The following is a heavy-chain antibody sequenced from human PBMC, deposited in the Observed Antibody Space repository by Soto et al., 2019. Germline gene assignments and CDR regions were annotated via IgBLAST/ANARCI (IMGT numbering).Heavy chain of an antibody. V-gene: IGHV3-53*01. J-gene: IGHJ4*02. Sequence: GGSLRLSCAASGFSVSSNFMSWVRQAPGRGLEWVSTITDTGGDAKYADSVRGRFVISRDNSKKTLYLQMTSLTAEDSAMYFCARGSTDSYPGSRIFDFWGRGTLVTVSS. CDR2: ITDTGGDA. CDR3: ARGSTDSYPGSRIFDF. CDR1: GFSVSSNF. D-gene: IGHD3-10*01.